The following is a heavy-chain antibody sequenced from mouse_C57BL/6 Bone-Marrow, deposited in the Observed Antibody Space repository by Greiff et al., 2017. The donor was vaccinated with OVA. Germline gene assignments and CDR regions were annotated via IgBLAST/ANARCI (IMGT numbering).Heavy chain of an antibody. CDR2: IYPGSGNT. CDR1: GYTFTDYY. V-gene: IGHV1-76*01. Sequence: QVQLKESGAELVRPGASVKLSCKASGYTFTDYYINWVKQRPGQGLEWIARIYPGSGNTYYNEKFKGKATLTAEKSSSTAYMQLSSLTSEDSAVYFCARSIYYYGSSPFDYWGQGTTLTVSS. CDR3: ARSIYYYGSSPFDY. D-gene: IGHD1-1*01. J-gene: IGHJ2*01.